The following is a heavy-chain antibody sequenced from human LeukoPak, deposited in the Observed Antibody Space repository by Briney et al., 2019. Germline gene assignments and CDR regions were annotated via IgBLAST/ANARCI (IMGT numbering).Heavy chain of an antibody. CDR1: GWSFISYS. V-gene: IGHV4-34*01. Sequence: SETLSLTCGVLGWSFISYSWTWTWIRQTPGQGLEWMGEIIETGNTLYNPALESRVTIHIDTYKYQFSLKLTSVTAADTAIYYRARGHYPPRWYFDLWGRGTMVTVSS. CDR3: ARGHYPPRWYFDL. D-gene: IGHD3-10*01. J-gene: IGHJ2*01. CDR2: IIETGNT.